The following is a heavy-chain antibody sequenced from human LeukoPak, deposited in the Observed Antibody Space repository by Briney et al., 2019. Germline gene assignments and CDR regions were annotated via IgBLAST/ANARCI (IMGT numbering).Heavy chain of an antibody. D-gene: IGHD2-15*01. CDR1: GFTFNSNW. CDR3: TRVVGAYWFDP. CDR2: IKQTGNEK. J-gene: IGHJ5*02. V-gene: IGHV3-7*01. Sequence: PGGSLRLSCAASGFTFNSNWMTWVRQAPGKGLEWVANIKQTGNEKYYVDSVKGRFTISGDNAKNSVYLQMNSLRAEDTAVYYCTRVVGAYWFDPWGQGTLVTVSS.